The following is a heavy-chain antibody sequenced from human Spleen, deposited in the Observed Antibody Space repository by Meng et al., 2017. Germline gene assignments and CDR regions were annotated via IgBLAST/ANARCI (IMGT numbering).Heavy chain of an antibody. J-gene: IGHJ4*02. V-gene: IGHV4-4*02. CDR2: IYHSGST. D-gene: IGHD6-13*01. CDR1: DGSISSSNW. CDR3: ARRRAAAGMGY. Sequence: LQEYGQGTVTPSEPLSLPCTVADGSISSSNWWSWVRQPPGKGLEWIGEIYHSGSTNYNPSLKSRVTISVDKSKNQFSLKLSSVTAADTAVYYCARRRAAAGMGYWGQGTLVTVSS.